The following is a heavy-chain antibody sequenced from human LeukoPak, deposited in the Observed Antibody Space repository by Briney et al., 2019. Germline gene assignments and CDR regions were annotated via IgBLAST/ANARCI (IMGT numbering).Heavy chain of an antibody. CDR3: ARGRTMDGSTPPFEI. J-gene: IGHJ3*02. V-gene: IGHV1-2*02. CDR1: GYTFTNHY. Sequence: GASVKVSCKASGYTFTNHYMHWVRQAPGQGLEWMGWIDPNTGDTNYSQNIQGRATMTRDTSINTAYMEFTSLGSDDTAVYYCARGRTMDGSTPPFEIWGQGTMVTVSS. D-gene: IGHD4/OR15-4a*01. CDR2: IDPNTGDT.